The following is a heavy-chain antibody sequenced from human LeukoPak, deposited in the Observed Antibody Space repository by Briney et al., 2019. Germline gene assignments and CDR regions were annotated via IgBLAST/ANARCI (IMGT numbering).Heavy chain of an antibody. J-gene: IGHJ4*02. CDR3: ARNLIKDYDFWSGYYDFDY. CDR1: GFTFSSYS. V-gene: IGHV3-21*01. Sequence: GGSLRLSCAASGFTFSSYSMNWVRQAPGKGLEWVSSISSSSSYIYYAESVKGRFTISRDNAKNSLYLQMNSLRAEDTAVYYCARNLIKDYDFWSGYYDFDYWGQGTLVTVSS. CDR2: ISSSSSYI. D-gene: IGHD3-3*01.